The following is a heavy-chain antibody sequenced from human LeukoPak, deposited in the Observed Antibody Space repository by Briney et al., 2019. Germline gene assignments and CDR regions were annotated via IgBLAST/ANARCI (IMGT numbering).Heavy chain of an antibody. CDR2: IKQDGSEK. J-gene: IGHJ4*02. V-gene: IGHV3-7*05. Sequence: GGSLRLSCAASGFTFNNYAMIWVRQAPGKGLEWVANIKQDGSEKYYVDSVKGRFTISRNNAKNSLYLQMNSLRAEDTAVYYCATGPLDYWGQGTLVTVSS. CDR1: GFTFNNYA. CDR3: ATGPLDY.